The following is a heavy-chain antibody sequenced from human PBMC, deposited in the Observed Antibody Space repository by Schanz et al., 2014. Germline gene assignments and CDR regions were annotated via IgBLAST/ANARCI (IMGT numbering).Heavy chain of an antibody. V-gene: IGHV3-33*08. J-gene: IGHJ4*02. CDR1: GFTFSRYG. Sequence: QVHLVESGGGVVQPGRSLRLSCAASGFTFSRYGMHWVRQAPGKGLEWVAVIRNDGRNKNFVESVKGRFTISRDNSNNTVYLQMNTLRAEDTAVYYCAREDCSATSCYFRYWGQGTLVTVSA. D-gene: IGHD2-21*01. CDR3: AREDCSATSCYFRY. CDR2: IRNDGRNK.